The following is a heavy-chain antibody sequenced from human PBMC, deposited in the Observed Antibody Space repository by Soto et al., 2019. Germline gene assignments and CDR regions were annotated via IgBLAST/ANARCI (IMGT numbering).Heavy chain of an antibody. V-gene: IGHV4-4*02. CDR2: ISRTGST. CDR3: SKWHPMDP. D-gene: IGHD2-2*01. Sequence: SETLSLTCTVSGGSIDSSNWWTWARQPPGKGLEWIGEISRTGSTNYNPSLRGRVTMSVDRSNNQFFLKVNSVIAADTAVYYCSKWHPMDPWGRGILVTVSS. J-gene: IGHJ5*02. CDR1: GGSIDSSNW.